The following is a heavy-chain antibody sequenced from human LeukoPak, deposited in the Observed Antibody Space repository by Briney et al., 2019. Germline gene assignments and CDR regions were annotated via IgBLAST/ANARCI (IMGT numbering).Heavy chain of an antibody. CDR3: ARGRRHFDY. Sequence: PGGSLTLSCAASGFTFSSYSMNWVRQAPGKGLEWVSSISSSSSYIYYSHSVKRRFTITRDNTKNSLYLQMNSLRAEDTAVYYCARGRRHFDYWGERTLVTVSS. J-gene: IGHJ4*02. V-gene: IGHV3-21*01. CDR1: GFTFSSYS. CDR2: ISSSSSYI.